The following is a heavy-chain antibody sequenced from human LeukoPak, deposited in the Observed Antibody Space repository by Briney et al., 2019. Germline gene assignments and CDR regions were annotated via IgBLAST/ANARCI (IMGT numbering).Heavy chain of an antibody. CDR1: GFTFSSYG. D-gene: IGHD3-10*01. Sequence: HPGGSLRLSCAASGFTFSSYGMHWVRQAPGKGLEWVAVIWYDGSNKYYVDSVKGRFTISRDNSKNTLYLQMNSLRAEDTAVYYCARGAYGSGTYHDFDIWGQGTMVTVSS. CDR3: ARGAYGSGTYHDFDI. J-gene: IGHJ3*02. CDR2: IWYDGSNK. V-gene: IGHV3-33*01.